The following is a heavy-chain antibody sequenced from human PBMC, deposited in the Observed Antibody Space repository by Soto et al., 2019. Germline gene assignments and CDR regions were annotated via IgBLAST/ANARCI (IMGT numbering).Heavy chain of an antibody. D-gene: IGHD3-3*01. J-gene: IGHJ4*02. Sequence: PGGSLRLSCAASVFDLSNTWIHLVRQVPGKGLVWVSRINSDGSSITYADSVKGRFTISRDNAKNTLYLQMSSLRVEDTAVYYCAKDWYYTLEYWGQGTPVTVSS. V-gene: IGHV3-74*01. CDR2: INSDGSSI. CDR1: VFDLSNTW. CDR3: AKDWYYTLEY.